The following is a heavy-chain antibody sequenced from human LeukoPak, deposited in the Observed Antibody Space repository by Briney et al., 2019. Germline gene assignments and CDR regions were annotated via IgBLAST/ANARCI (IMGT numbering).Heavy chain of an antibody. Sequence: SETLSLTCAVSGFSISSGYFWAWIRQSPGKGLEWIGSIFHNGITYYNPSLKSRITISVDTSKNQFSLRLSSVTAADTAVYYCARQVYSSGWSFDYWAQGTLVTVSS. V-gene: IGHV4-38-2*01. CDR3: ARQVYSSGWSFDY. CDR1: GFSISSGYF. J-gene: IGHJ4*02. CDR2: IFHNGIT. D-gene: IGHD6-19*01.